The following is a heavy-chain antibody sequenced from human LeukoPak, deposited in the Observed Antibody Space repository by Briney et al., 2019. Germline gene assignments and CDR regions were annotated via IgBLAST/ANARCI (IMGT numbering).Heavy chain of an antibody. CDR1: GGSINTYY. CDR2: IYYSGST. J-gene: IGHJ4*02. D-gene: IGHD5-24*01. CDR3: ARGRDGYTFGY. V-gene: IGHV4-59*01. Sequence: PSETLSLTCTVSGGSINTYYLSWIRQPPGKGLEWIGYIYYSGSTNYNPSLKSRVTISVDTSKNQFSLKLSSVTPADTAVYYCARGRDGYTFGYWGQGTLVTVSS.